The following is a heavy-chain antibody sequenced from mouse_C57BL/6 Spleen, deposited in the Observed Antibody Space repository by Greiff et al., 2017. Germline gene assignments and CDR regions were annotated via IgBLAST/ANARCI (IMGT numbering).Heavy chain of an antibody. V-gene: IGHV1-52*01. J-gene: IGHJ2*01. CDR1: GYTFTSYW. CDR2: IDPSDSET. D-gene: IGHD2-5*01. Sequence: QVQLQQPGAELVRPGSSVKLSCKASGYTFTSYWMHWVKQRPIQGLEWIGNIDPSDSETHYNQKFKDKATLTVDKSSSTAYMQLSSLTSEDSAVYYCARGYSNYEGYFDYWGQGTTLTVSS. CDR3: ARGYSNYEGYFDY.